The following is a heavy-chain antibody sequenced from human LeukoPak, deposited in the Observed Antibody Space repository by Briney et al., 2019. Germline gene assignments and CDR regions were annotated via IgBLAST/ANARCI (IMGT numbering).Heavy chain of an antibody. Sequence: PSETLSLTCTVSGGSISSYYWSRIRQPPGKGLEWIGYIYYSGSTNYNPSLKSRVTISVDTSKNQFSLKLSSVTAADTAVYYCARVLGYCSGGSCYNPLHYYYYGMDVWGQGTTVTVSS. J-gene: IGHJ6*02. V-gene: IGHV4-59*01. CDR2: IYYSGST. D-gene: IGHD2-15*01. CDR3: ARVLGYCSGGSCYNPLHYYYYGMDV. CDR1: GGSISSYY.